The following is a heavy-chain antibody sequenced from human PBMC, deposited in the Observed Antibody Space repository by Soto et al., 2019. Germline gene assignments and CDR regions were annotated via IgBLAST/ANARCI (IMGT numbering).Heavy chain of an antibody. Sequence: PGGSLRRSCAASGFTFSNARMSWVRQAPGKGLEWVGRIKSKTDGGTTDYAAPVKGRFTTSRADSKTTLYLQMNSLKTEDTAVYYCTTVRVSITMVRGVPHYYYGMDVWGQGTTVTVSS. CDR3: TTVRVSITMVRGVPHYYYGMDV. D-gene: IGHD3-10*01. CDR2: IKSKTDGGTT. CDR1: GFTFSNAR. J-gene: IGHJ6*02. V-gene: IGHV3-15*01.